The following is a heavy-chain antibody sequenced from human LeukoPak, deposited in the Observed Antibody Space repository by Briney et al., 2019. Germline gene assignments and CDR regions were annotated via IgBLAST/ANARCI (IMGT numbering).Heavy chain of an antibody. CDR3: AREGLGTMVRGVVRGFDY. Sequence: SETLSLTCTVSGGSISSYYWSWIRQPPGKGLEWIGYIYYSGSTNYNPSLKSRVTISVHTSKNQLSLKLSSVTAADTAVYYCAREGLGTMVRGVVRGFDYWGQGTLVTVSS. J-gene: IGHJ4*02. CDR1: GGSISSYY. V-gene: IGHV4-59*01. CDR2: IYYSGST. D-gene: IGHD3-10*01.